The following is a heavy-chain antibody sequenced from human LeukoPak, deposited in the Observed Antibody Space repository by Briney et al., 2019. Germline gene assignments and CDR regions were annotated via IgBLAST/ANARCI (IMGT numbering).Heavy chain of an antibody. CDR2: INPSGGST. D-gene: IGHD3-10*01. V-gene: IGHV1-46*01. J-gene: IGHJ4*02. CDR3: ARTDDMYYYGSGSYYNLGY. Sequence: ASVKVSFKASGYTFTSYYMHWVRQAPGQGLEWMGIINPSGGSTSYAQKFQGRVTMTRDTSTSTVYMELSSLRSEDTAVYYCARTDDMYYYGSGSYYNLGYWGQGTLVTVSS. CDR1: GYTFTSYY.